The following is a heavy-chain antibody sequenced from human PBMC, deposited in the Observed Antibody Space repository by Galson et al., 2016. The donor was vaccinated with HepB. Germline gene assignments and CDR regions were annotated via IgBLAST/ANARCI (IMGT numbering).Heavy chain of an antibody. CDR3: ARVTGWGGDNSLMDV. J-gene: IGHJ6*04. V-gene: IGHV1-69*08. CDR2: IIPLLDAA. Sequence: SVKVSCKASGGTFNSYSIAWVRQAPGQGLEWMGRIIPLLDAAHYAQKFEGRVTITADTSTNTAFLEMSSLRPDDTAVFYCARVTGWGGDNSLMDVWGKGTTVIVSS. CDR1: GGTFNSYS. D-gene: IGHD3-16*01.